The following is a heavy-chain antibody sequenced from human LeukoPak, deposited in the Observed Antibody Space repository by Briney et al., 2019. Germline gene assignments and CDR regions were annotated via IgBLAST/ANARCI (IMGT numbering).Heavy chain of an antibody. CDR1: GGSVTRGSYY. V-gene: IGHV4-61*01. J-gene: IGHJ2*01. CDR2: IHYSGST. CDR3: ARATYYYDSSGYAVGWYFDL. D-gene: IGHD3-22*01. Sequence: SETLSLTCTVSGGSVTRGSYYWSWIRQPPGKGLEWIAYIHYSGSTNYNPSLKSRVTISVDTSKNQFSLKLSSVTAAGTAVYYCARATYYYDSSGYAVGWYFDLWGRGTLVTVSS.